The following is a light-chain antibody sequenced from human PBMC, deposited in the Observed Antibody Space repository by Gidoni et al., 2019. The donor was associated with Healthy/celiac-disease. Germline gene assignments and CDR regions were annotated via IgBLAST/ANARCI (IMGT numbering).Light chain of an antibody. CDR3: QQYGSSRFT. CDR1: QSVSSSY. Sequence: IVLTQSPGTLSLSPGERATLSCRASQSVSSSYLAWYQQKPGQAPRLLIYGASSRATGIPDRFSGSGSVTDFTLTISRLEPEDFAVYYCQQYGSSRFTFGPGTKVDIK. J-gene: IGKJ3*01. CDR2: GAS. V-gene: IGKV3-20*01.